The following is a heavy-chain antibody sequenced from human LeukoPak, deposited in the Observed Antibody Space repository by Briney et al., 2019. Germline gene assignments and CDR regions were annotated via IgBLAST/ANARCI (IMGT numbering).Heavy chain of an antibody. D-gene: IGHD3-3*01. CDR2: MKQDGSVK. J-gene: IGHJ4*02. V-gene: IGHV3-7*01. CDR3: ARFSRVEWSF. CDR1: GFTFSNYW. Sequence: GGSLRLSCAASGFTFSNYWMSWVRQAPGKGLEWVANMKQDGSVKQYVDSIKGRFTISRDNAKNTLYLQMDSLRVEDTAVYYCARFSRVEWSFWGQGTLVTVSS.